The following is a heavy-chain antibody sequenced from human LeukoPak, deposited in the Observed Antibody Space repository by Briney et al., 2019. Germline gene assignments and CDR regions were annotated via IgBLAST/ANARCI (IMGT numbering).Heavy chain of an antibody. CDR1: GFNFSSYG. CDR2: ISGSGIST. CDR3: ARAKPKNMVRGLIMRRESRYYFDY. V-gene: IGHV3-23*01. D-gene: IGHD3-10*01. Sequence: PGGTLRLSCAASGFNFSSYGMNWVRQAPGKGLEWVSGISGSGISTYYADSVKGRFTISRDNSKNTLYLQMNSLRAEDTAVYYCARAKPKNMVRGLIMRRESRYYFDYWGQGTLVTVSS. J-gene: IGHJ4*02.